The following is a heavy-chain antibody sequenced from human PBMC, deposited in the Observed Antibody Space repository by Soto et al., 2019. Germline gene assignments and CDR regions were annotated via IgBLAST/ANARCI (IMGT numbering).Heavy chain of an antibody. CDR1: GFTFSSYG. J-gene: IGHJ4*02. D-gene: IGHD5-12*01. V-gene: IGHV3-30*18. Sequence: PGGSLRLSCAASGFTFSSYGMHWVRQAPGKGLEWVAVISYDGSNKYYADSVKGRFTISRDNSKNTLYLQMNSLRAEDTAVYYCAKESSVGYEYYFDYWGQGTLVTVSS. CDR2: ISYDGSNK. CDR3: AKESSVGYEYYFDY.